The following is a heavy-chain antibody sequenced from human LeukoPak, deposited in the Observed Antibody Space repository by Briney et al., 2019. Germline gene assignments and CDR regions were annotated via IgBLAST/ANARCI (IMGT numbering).Heavy chain of an antibody. D-gene: IGHD5-12*01. V-gene: IGHV1-2*02. Sequence: ASVMVSCKASGYTFTGYYMHWVRQAPGQGLEWMGWINPNSGGTNYAQKFQGRVTMTRDTSISTAYMELSRLRSDDTAVYYCAREVATALVAPVRFDPWGQGTLVTVSS. CDR3: AREVATALVAPVRFDP. CDR1: GYTFTGYY. J-gene: IGHJ5*02. CDR2: INPNSGGT.